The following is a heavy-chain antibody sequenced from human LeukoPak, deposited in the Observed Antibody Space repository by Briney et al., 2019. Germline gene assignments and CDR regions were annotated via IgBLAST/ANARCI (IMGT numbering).Heavy chain of an antibody. D-gene: IGHD3-3*01. V-gene: IGHV4-34*01. Sequence: SETLSLTCAVYDGSFSGYYWSWIRQPPGKGLEWIGEINNSGSTNYNPSLKSRVTISLDTSKSQFSLKVRYVTAADTAVYYCARGLNDSWTGENYWGQGTLVTVSS. J-gene: IGHJ4*02. CDR2: INNSGST. CDR1: DGSFSGYY. CDR3: ARGLNDSWTGENY.